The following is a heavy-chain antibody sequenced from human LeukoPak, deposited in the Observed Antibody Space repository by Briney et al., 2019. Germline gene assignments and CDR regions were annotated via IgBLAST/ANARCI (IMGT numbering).Heavy chain of an antibody. Sequence: ASVKVSCKASGGTFSSYAISWVRQAPGQGLEWMGRIIPIFGIANYAQKFQGRVTITADKSTSTAYMELSSLRSEDTAVYYWARELNFWFDPWGQGTLVTVSS. CDR2: IIPIFGIA. J-gene: IGHJ5*02. D-gene: IGHD4/OR15-4a*01. CDR3: ARELNFWFDP. V-gene: IGHV1-69*04. CDR1: GGTFSSYA.